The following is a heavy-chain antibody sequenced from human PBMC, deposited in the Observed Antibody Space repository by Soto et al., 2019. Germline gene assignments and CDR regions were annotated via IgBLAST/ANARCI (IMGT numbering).Heavy chain of an antibody. Sequence: PSGTLSLTATVPRGAIRSPNWWTWVRQTPGKGLEWIGEIYHTGNTNYNPSLRSRATISVDMSKRQFSLNVTSVTAEDTALYYCAKNQERELPRVIDFWGQGTLVTVSS. J-gene: IGHJ4*02. CDR3: AKNQERELPRVIDF. V-gene: IGHV4-4*02. CDR2: IYHTGNT. D-gene: IGHD1-7*01. CDR1: RGAIRSPNW.